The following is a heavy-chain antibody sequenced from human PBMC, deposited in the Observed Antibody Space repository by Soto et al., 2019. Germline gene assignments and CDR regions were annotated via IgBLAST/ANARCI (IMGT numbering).Heavy chain of an antibody. CDR3: ARVKYSSYPAYYYYGMDV. V-gene: IGHV4-30-2*01. CDR1: GGSISSGGYS. CDR2: MYHSGST. J-gene: IGHJ6*02. D-gene: IGHD6-6*01. Sequence: SEILSLTCAVSGGSISSGGYSWSWIRQPPGKGLEWIGYMYHSGSTYYNPSLKSRVTISVDRSKNQFSLKLSSVTAADTAVYYCARVKYSSYPAYYYYGMDVWGQGTTVTVSS.